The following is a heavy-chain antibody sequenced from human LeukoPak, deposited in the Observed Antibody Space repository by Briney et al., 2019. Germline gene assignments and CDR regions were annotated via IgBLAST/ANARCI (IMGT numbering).Heavy chain of an antibody. CDR1: GFTVSSNY. D-gene: IGHD6-19*01. V-gene: IGHV3-23*01. CDR2: ISGSGGST. Sequence: GGSLRLSCAASGFTVSSNYMNWVRQAPGKGLEWVSAISGSGGSTYYADTVKGRFTISRDNSKNTLYLQMNSLRAEDTAVYYCAKGTSGWSINWFDPWGQGTLVTVSS. J-gene: IGHJ5*02. CDR3: AKGTSGWSINWFDP.